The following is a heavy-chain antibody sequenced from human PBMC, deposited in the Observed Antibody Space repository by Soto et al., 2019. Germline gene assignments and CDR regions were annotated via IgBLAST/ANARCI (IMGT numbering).Heavy chain of an antibody. Sequence: QVQVVQSGVEVRRPGSSVKVSCKASGDTFKNCVISWLLQAPGQGLEWMGGIIPLFGTTDFAQRFQGRITITTDESTTTAYMELSRLRSEDTATYYCAAELGFGKLSVVWGQGTTVIVSS. CDR3: AAELGFGKLSVV. CDR2: IIPLFGTT. J-gene: IGHJ6*02. CDR1: GDTFKNCV. D-gene: IGHD3-10*01. V-gene: IGHV1-69*01.